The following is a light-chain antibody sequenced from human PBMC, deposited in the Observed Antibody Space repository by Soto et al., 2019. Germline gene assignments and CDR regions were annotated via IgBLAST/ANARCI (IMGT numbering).Light chain of an antibody. Sequence: DLQMTQSPSSVSASVGDRVNITCRASQGVSSWLAWYQQKPGKAPKFLIYAASTLDTADPSRFSGYGYGTEFTLIINNLQPEDFGTYYCQQANTFPPTFGGGTKVEI. CDR1: QGVSSW. J-gene: IGKJ4*01. V-gene: IGKV1-12*01. CDR3: QQANTFPPT. CDR2: AAS.